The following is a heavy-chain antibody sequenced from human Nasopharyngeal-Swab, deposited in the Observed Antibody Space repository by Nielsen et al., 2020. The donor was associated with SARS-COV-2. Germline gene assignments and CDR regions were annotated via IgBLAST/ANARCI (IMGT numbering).Heavy chain of an antibody. V-gene: IGHV4-34*01. J-gene: IGHJ5*02. CDR1: GGSISSYY. D-gene: IGHD6-13*01. CDR2: INHSGST. Sequence: SETLSLTCTVSGGSISSYYWSWIRQPPGKGLEWIGEINHSGSTNYNPSLKSRVTISVDTSKNQFSLKLSSVTAADTAVYYCARRRALYSSSSFRFDPWGQGTLVTVSS. CDR3: ARRRALYSSSSFRFDP.